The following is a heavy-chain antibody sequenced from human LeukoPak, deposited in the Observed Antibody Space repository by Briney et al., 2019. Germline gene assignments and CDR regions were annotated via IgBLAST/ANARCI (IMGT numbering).Heavy chain of an antibody. CDR1: GFSFSSYA. Sequence: GGSLRLSCAASGFSFSSYAMSWVRQAPGKGLEWVSALSGSGGSTYYADSVKGRFTISRDNAKNSLYLQMNSLRAEDTAVYYCARDNRDGAEYDYVWGSYRQLVYYFDYWGQGTLVTVSS. J-gene: IGHJ4*02. CDR2: LSGSGGST. V-gene: IGHV3-23*01. D-gene: IGHD3-16*02. CDR3: ARDNRDGAEYDYVWGSYRQLVYYFDY.